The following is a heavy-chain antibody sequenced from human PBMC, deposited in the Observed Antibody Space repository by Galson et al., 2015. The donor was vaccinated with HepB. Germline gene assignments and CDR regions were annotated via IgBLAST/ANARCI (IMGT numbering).Heavy chain of an antibody. V-gene: IGHV1-3*01. CDR3: ARSHVGYGDYVVPDFDY. CDR1: GYTFTSYA. Sequence: SVKVSCKASGYTFTSYAMHWVRQAPGQRLEWMGWINAGNGNTKYSQKFQGRVTITRDTSASTAYMELSSLRSEDTAVYYCARSHVGYGDYVVPDFDYWGQGTLVTVSS. D-gene: IGHD4-17*01. CDR2: INAGNGNT. J-gene: IGHJ4*02.